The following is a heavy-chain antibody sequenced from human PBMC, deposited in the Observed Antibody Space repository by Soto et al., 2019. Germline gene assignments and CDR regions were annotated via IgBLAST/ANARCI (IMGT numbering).Heavy chain of an antibody. D-gene: IGHD6-13*01. J-gene: IGHJ3*02. CDR2: INPSGGST. CDR3: ARTPQALYIAADEYAFDI. V-gene: IGHV1-46*03. CDR1: GYTFTSYY. Sequence: GASVKVSCKASGYTFTSYYMHWVRQAPGQGLEWMGIINPSGGSTSYAQKFQGRVTMTRDTSTSTVYMELSSLRSEDTAVYYCARTPQALYIAADEYAFDIWGQGTMVTVSS.